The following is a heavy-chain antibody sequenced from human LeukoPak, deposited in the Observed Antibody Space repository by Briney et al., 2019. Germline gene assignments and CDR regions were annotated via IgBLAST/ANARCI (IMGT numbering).Heavy chain of an antibody. V-gene: IGHV3-30*18. Sequence: GGSLRLSCAASGFTFSSYGMHWVRQAPGKGLEWVAVISYDGSNKYYADSVKGRFTISRDNSKNTLYLQMNSLRAEDTAVYYCAKAGGGYSYGWFDYWGQGTLVTVSS. D-gene: IGHD5-18*01. J-gene: IGHJ4*02. CDR3: AKAGGGYSYGWFDY. CDR2: ISYDGSNK. CDR1: GFTFSSYG.